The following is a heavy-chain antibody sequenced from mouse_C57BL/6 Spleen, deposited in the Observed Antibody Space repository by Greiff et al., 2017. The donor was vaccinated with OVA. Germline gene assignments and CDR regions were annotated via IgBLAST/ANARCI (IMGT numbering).Heavy chain of an antibody. CDR1: GYTFTSYW. Sequence: QVHVKQPGAELVMPGASVKLSCKASGYTFTSYWMHWVKQRPGQGLEWIGEIDPSDSYTNYNQKFKGKSTLTVDKSSSTAYMQLSSLTSEDSAVYYCAGDGYHGGYFDVWGTGTTVTVAS. V-gene: IGHV1-69*01. J-gene: IGHJ1*03. D-gene: IGHD2-3*01. CDR3: AGDGYHGGYFDV. CDR2: IDPSDSYT.